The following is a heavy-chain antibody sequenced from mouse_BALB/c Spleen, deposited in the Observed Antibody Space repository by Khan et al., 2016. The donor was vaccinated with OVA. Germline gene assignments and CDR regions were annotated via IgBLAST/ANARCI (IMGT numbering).Heavy chain of an antibody. CDR1: GFTFSSYT. J-gene: IGHJ4*01. CDR2: ISSGGSYT. Sequence: EVKLVESGGGLVKPGGSLKLSCAASGFTFSSYTLSWVRQTPERRLEWVATISSGGSYTYYPDRVKGRFTISRDNAKNTLYLQMTSLKSEDTAMYYCTRGEGYYGNPYAMDYWGQGTSVTVSS. V-gene: IGHV5-6-4*01. D-gene: IGHD2-1*01. CDR3: TRGEGYYGNPYAMDY.